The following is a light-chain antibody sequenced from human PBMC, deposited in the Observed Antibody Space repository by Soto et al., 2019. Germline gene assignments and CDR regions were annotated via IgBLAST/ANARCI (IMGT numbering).Light chain of an antibody. CDR2: DVD. V-gene: IGLV2-11*01. CDR3: CSYAGSSWI. CDR1: NSDVGHYNY. Sequence: QSALTQPRSVSGSPGQSVTISCNGTNSDVGHYNYVSWYQQHPGKAPKLIIFDVDKRPSGVPDRFSGSKSGNTASLTISGLQAEDEADYYCCSYAGSSWIFGGGTKVTVL. J-gene: IGLJ2*01.